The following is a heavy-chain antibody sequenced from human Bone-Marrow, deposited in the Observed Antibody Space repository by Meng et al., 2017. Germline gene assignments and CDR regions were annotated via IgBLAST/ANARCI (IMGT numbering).Heavy chain of an antibody. J-gene: IGHJ4*02. V-gene: IGHV3-15*01. CDR3: TWDDKAVSDY. Sequence: VHLVESGGDLVKPGGSLRRSCAASGFYFGNAWMSWVRQAPGEGLEWVGRIKSNTDGGTAEYAAPVTGRFTISRDDSKSTLYLLMSGLRIDDTGVYYCTWDDKAVSDYWGQGTLVTVSS. CDR2: IKSNTDGGTA. CDR1: GFYFGNAW. D-gene: IGHD3-9*01.